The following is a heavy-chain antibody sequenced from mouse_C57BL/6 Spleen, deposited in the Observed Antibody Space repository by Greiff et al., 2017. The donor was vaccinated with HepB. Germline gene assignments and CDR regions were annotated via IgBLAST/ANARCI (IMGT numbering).Heavy chain of an antibody. CDR3: ARHPYYYGSSYGYAMDY. CDR2: FYPGSGSI. CDR1: GYTFTEYT. V-gene: IGHV1-62-2*01. J-gene: IGHJ4*01. Sequence: QVQLQQSGAELVKPGASVKLSCKASGYTFTEYTIHWVKQRSGQGLEWIGWFYPGSGSIKYNEKFKDKATLTADKSSSTVYMELSRLTSEDSAVYFCARHPYYYGSSYGYAMDYWGQGTSVTVSS. D-gene: IGHD1-1*01.